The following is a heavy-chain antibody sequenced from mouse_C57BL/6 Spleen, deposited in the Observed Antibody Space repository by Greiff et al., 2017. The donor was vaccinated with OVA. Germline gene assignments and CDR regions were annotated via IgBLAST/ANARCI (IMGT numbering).Heavy chain of an antibody. CDR3: VRHKGTGYAMDY. Sequence: EVMLVESGGGLVQPKGSLKLSCAASGFSFNTYAMNWVRQAPGKGLEWVARIRSKSNNYATYYADSVKDRFTISRDDSESMLYLQMNNLKTEDTAMYYCVRHKGTGYAMDYWGQGTSVTVSS. V-gene: IGHV10-1*01. CDR2: IRSKSNNYAT. D-gene: IGHD4-1*01. CDR1: GFSFNTYA. J-gene: IGHJ4*01.